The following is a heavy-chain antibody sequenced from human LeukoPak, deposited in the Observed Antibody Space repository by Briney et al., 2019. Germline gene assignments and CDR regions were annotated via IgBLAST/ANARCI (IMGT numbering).Heavy chain of an antibody. D-gene: IGHD6-13*01. CDR1: GFTFSSYA. CDR3: AKTDLVYSSSLSWFDP. Sequence: GGSLRLSCAASGFTFSSYAMSWVRQAPGKGLEWVSAISGSGGSTYYADSVKGRFTISRDNSKNTLYLQMNSLRAEDTAVYYCAKTDLVYSSSLSWFDPWGQGTLVTVSS. J-gene: IGHJ5*02. CDR2: ISGSGGST. V-gene: IGHV3-23*01.